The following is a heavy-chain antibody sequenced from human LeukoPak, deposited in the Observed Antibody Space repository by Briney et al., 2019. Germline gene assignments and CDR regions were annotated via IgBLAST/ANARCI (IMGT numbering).Heavy chain of an antibody. CDR1: GGSIRSNY. J-gene: IGHJ6*03. Sequence: SETLSLTCSVSGGSIRSNYWNWIRKPPGKRLEGIGYIYHSGSTNYNPSLKSRVTISVDTSKNQFSLKLNSVTAADTAVYFCARAVRNNYYYYYMDVWGKGTTVTVSS. CDR2: IYHSGST. V-gene: IGHV4-59*01. CDR3: ARAVRNNYYYYYMDV.